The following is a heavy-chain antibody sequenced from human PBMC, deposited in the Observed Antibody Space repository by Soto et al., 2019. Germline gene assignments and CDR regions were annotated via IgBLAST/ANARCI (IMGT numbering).Heavy chain of an antibody. CDR2: IYRTGST. CDR3: ASRDPGTSVDY. V-gene: IGHV4-4*02. CDR1: GGSFTSNNW. J-gene: IGHJ4*02. D-gene: IGHD1-7*01. Sequence: SETLSLTYAVSGGSFTSNNWWTWVRQPPGQGLEWIGEIYRTGSTNYNPSLKSRVTISLDKSEKQISLKVTSLTAADTAVYYCASRDPGTSVDYWGQGTLVTVSS.